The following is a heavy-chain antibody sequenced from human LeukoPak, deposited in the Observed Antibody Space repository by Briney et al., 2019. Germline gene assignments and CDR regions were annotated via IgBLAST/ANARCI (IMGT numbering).Heavy chain of an antibody. J-gene: IGHJ5*02. D-gene: IGHD5-18*01. CDR1: GFTFSTYD. V-gene: IGHV3-21*04. CDR3: AKLTVGYSYGPNWFDP. Sequence: PGGSLRLSCAASGFTFSTYDMNWVRQAPGKGLEWVSSISSSGSYIYYADSLKGRFAISRDNSKNTLYLQMNSLRAEDTAVYYCAKLTVGYSYGPNWFDPWGQGTLVTVSS. CDR2: ISSSGSYI.